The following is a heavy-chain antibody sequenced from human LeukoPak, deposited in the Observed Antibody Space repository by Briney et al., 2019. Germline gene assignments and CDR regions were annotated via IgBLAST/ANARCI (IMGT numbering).Heavy chain of an antibody. J-gene: IGHJ4*02. V-gene: IGHV3-74*01. CDR3: ARGSYSSGYYFIDY. Sequence: GGSLRLSCAASGFTFSSYWMHWVRQAPGKGLVWVSRINSDGSSTSYADSVKGRFTIPRDNAKNTLYLQMNSLRAEDTAVYYCARGSYSSGYYFIDYWGQGTLVTVSS. D-gene: IGHD3-22*01. CDR1: GFTFSSYW. CDR2: INSDGSST.